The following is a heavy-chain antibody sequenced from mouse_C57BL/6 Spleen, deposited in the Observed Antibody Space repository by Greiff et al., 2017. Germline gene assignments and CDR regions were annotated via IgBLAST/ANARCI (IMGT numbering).Heavy chain of an antibody. CDR2: ISSGGSYT. V-gene: IGHV5-6*01. Sequence: EVQLVESGGDLVKPGGSLKLSCAASGFTFSSYGMSWVRQTPDKRLEWVATISSGGSYTYYPDSVKGRFTISRDNAKNTLYLQMSSLKSEDTAMYYCARPVYDYDVWYFDVWGTGTTVTVSS. CDR3: ARPVYDYDVWYFDV. CDR1: GFTFSSYG. J-gene: IGHJ1*03. D-gene: IGHD2-4*01.